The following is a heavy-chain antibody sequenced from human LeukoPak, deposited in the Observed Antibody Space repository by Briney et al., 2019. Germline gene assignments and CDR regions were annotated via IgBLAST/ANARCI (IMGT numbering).Heavy chain of an antibody. CDR1: GDSLSSENVA. V-gene: IGHV6-1*01. D-gene: IGHD3-16*01. CDR2: THYTYQWLQ. Sequence: PSQTLSLTCVISGDSLSSENVAWNWLRQSPLRGLEWWGSTHYTYQWLQQYGVSVKGRVSINPDTSKNQISLQLNSVTPDDTAIDYCARWIHATGGLDYWGQGTLVTVSS. J-gene: IGHJ4*02. CDR3: ARWIHATGGLDY.